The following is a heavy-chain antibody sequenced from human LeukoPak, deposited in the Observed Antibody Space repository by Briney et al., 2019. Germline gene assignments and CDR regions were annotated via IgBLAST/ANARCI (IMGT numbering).Heavy chain of an antibody. Sequence: GGSLRLSCAASGFTFSSYGMHWVRQAPGKGLEWVAVISYDGSNKYYADSVKGRFTISRDNSKNTLYLQMNSLRAGDTAVYYCAKDLFTRYYDYVWGSYPFDYWGQGTLVTVSS. CDR3: AKDLFTRYYDYVWGSYPFDY. J-gene: IGHJ4*02. CDR2: ISYDGSNK. V-gene: IGHV3-30*18. CDR1: GFTFSSYG. D-gene: IGHD3-16*01.